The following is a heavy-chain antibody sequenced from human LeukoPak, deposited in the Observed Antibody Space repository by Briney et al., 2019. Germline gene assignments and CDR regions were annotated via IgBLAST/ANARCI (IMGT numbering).Heavy chain of an antibody. V-gene: IGHV1-2*02. J-gene: IGHJ5*02. Sequence: ASVKVTCKTSEYSFTDYYMHWVRQAPGQGLEWMGWINPNSGGTSAAQKFQGRVTMTRDTSITTVYMEVSWLTSDDTAIYYCARADRLHGGPYLIGPWGQGTLVTVSS. CDR1: EYSFTDYY. CDR3: ARADRLHGGPYLIGP. CDR2: INPNSGGT. D-gene: IGHD2-21*01.